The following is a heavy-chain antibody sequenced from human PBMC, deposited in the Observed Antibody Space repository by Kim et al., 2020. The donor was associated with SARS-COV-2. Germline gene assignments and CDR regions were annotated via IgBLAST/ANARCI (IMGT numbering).Heavy chain of an antibody. CDR3: ARPVMSLDGMDV. D-gene: IGHD3-16*01. J-gene: IGHJ6*02. Sequence: GGSLRLSCAASGFTVIRNYMSWVRQAPGKGLEWVSVIYSGGSTFSADSVKGKFTITRDNAKNTLELQMNGLVAEDTSVYYCARPVMSLDGMDVWGQGTTVTVSS. CDR1: GFTVIRNY. V-gene: IGHV3-66*01. CDR2: IYSGGST.